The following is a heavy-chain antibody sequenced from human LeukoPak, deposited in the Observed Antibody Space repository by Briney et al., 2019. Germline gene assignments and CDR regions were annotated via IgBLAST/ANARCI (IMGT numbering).Heavy chain of an antibody. Sequence: PSGTLSLTCAVSGGSISSGNWWSWVRQPPGKGLEWIGEINHSGSTDYNPSLKSRVTISVDTSKNQFSLKLSSVTAADTAVYYCARSGIAAVHWGQGTLVTVSS. J-gene: IGHJ4*02. CDR2: INHSGST. CDR3: ARSGIAAVH. CDR1: GGSISSGNW. D-gene: IGHD6-13*01. V-gene: IGHV4-4*02.